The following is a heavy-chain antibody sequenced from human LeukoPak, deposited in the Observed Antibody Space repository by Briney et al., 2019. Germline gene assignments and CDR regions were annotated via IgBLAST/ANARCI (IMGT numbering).Heavy chain of an antibody. J-gene: IGHJ6*03. CDR2: MYHTGRT. CDR3: ATYGATSPYYYHFCMDV. D-gene: IGHD4/OR15-4a*01. Sequence: SETLSLTCSVSGDSISSGYYWGWIRQPPGKGLEWIGSMYHTGRTDDNPSLKSRVTMSVDTSKNQFSLRLSSVTAADTAVYYCATYGATSPYYYHFCMDVWGKGTTVTVSS. CDR1: GDSISSGYY. V-gene: IGHV4-38-2*02.